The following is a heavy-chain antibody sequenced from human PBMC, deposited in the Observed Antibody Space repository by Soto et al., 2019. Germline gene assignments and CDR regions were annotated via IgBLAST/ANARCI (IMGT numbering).Heavy chain of an antibody. CDR3: ARDGVVSFDL. D-gene: IGHD2-15*01. CDR1: GFTFDDHA. J-gene: IGHJ5*02. CDR2: ITWNSLGI. V-gene: IGHV3-9*01. Sequence: HPGGSLRLSCAASGFTFDDHAIHWVRQVPGRGLEWVSGITWNSLGIGYADSVKGRFTVSRDNAKNSVYLQMNCLTTEDTALYYCARDGVVSFDLWGQGTLVTVSS.